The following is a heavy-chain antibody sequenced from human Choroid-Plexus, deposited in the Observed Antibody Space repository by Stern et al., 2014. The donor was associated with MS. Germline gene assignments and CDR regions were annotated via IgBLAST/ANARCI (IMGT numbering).Heavy chain of an antibody. Sequence: VQLVESGGGVVQPVRPLRLSCVVSGFTFGSCAMHWVRQAPGKGLEWVAGVSYDGSNKYYADSVKGRFTISRDNSQNTLYMQMSSLRPEDTAVYYCAKDRQYLTYFFDHWGQGSLVTVSS. J-gene: IGHJ5*02. CDR3: AKDRQYLTYFFDH. CDR2: VSYDGSNK. CDR1: GFTFGSCA. V-gene: IGHV3-30*18. D-gene: IGHD2/OR15-2a*01.